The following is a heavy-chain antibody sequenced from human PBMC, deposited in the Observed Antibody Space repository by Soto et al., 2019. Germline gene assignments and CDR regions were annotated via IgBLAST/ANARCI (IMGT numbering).Heavy chain of an antibody. Sequence: KPSETLSLTCTVSGGSFSSSTYYWSWIRQPPGKGLEWIGSMYFTGSTYYNPSLKSRVTISVDTSKNHFSLKLSSVTAADTSVYYCARLYPFHYSYGMDVWGPGTTVT. CDR3: ARLYPFHYSYGMDV. CDR2: MYFTGST. V-gene: IGHV4-39*02. D-gene: IGHD2-8*01. J-gene: IGHJ6*02. CDR1: GGSFSSSTYY.